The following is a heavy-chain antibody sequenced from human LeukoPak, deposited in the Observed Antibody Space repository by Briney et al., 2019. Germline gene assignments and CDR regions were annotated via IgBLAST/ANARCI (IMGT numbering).Heavy chain of an antibody. D-gene: IGHD2-15*01. CDR2: ISYSGGST. V-gene: IGHV3-66*02. CDR3: ARAVVCSGGSCNDY. Sequence: GGSLRLSCAASGFTVSSNYMSWVRQAPGKGLEWVSGISYSGGSTYSADSVKGRFTISRDNSKNTLYLQMNSLRAEDTAVYYCARAVVCSGGSCNDYWGQGTLVTVSS. J-gene: IGHJ4*02. CDR1: GFTVSSNY.